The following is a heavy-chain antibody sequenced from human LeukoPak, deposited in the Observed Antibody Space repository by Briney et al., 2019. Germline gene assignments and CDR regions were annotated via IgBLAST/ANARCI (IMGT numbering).Heavy chain of an antibody. D-gene: IGHD6-13*01. CDR3: ARFSSRAAAGY. Sequence: ASVKVSCKASGYTFTSYGISWVRQAPGQGLEWMGWISAYSGNTNYAQKIQGRVTMTTDTSTSTAYMELRSLRFDDTAVYYCARFSSRAAAGYWGQGTLVTVST. CDR2: ISAYSGNT. J-gene: IGHJ4*02. CDR1: GYTFTSYG. V-gene: IGHV1-18*01.